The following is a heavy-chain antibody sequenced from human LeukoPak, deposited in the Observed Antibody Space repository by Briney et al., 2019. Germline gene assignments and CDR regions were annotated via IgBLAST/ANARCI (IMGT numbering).Heavy chain of an antibody. J-gene: IGHJ4*02. D-gene: IGHD6-19*01. V-gene: IGHV4-59*01. CDR3: ARSPRDVSGWFLDY. CDR1: GGSISSYY. Sequence: SETLSLTCTVSGGSISSYYWSWIRQPPGKGLEWIGYIYYSGSTNYNPSLKSRVTISVDTSKNQFSLKLSSVTAADTAVYYCARSPRDVSGWFLDYWGQGTLVTVSS. CDR2: IYYSGST.